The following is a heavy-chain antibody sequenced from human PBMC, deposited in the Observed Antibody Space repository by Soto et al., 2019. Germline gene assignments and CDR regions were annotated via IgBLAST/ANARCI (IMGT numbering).Heavy chain of an antibody. CDR2: VNPTGST. Sequence: QVQVQQWGAGLLKSSETLSLTCAVYGGSFSGYYWGWIRQSPGKGLEWIGEVNPTGSTKYNPSLKSRVTISVDTSKNQFSLNLNSVTAADTALYYCARSREQWLVDAFDIWGQGTMVTVSS. D-gene: IGHD6-19*01. CDR3: ARSREQWLVDAFDI. J-gene: IGHJ3*02. CDR1: GGSFSGYY. V-gene: IGHV4-34*01.